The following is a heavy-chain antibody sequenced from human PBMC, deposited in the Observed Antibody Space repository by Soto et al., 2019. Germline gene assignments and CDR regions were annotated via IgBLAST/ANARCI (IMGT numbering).Heavy chain of an antibody. V-gene: IGHV1-69*02. J-gene: IGHJ4*02. CDR2: IIPMLGIA. CDR1: GGTFSSYT. CDR3: ANRGYSYGFVIY. Sequence: QVQLVQSGAEVKKPGSSVKVSCKASGGTFSSYTFSWVRQAPGQGLEWMGRIIPMLGIANYAQKFQGRVKITADKAKSTAYMEQSSLRSEDTAVYYCANRGYSYGFVIYWGQGTLVTVSS. D-gene: IGHD5-18*01.